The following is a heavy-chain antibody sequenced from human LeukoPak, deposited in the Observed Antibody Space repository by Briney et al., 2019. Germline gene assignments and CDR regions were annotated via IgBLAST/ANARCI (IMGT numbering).Heavy chain of an antibody. CDR3: VRVHYSSGSLSSWFDP. J-gene: IGHJ5*02. Sequence: PSDTLSLTCTVSSDSISDYYWGWIRRPPEKGLEWIGYISYSGGVTYSPSLKPPVTISLDTSKNQVSLKLSSVTAADTAMYYCVRVHYSSGSLSSWFDPWGRGILVTVSS. CDR1: SDSISDYY. D-gene: IGHD3-10*01. V-gene: IGHV4-59*08. CDR2: ISYSGGV.